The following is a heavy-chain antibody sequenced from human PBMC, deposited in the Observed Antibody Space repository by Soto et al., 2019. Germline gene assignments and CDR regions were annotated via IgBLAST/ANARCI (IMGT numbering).Heavy chain of an antibody. CDR1: GFTVSRTY. Sequence: PGGSLRLSCAASGFTVSRTYMTWVRQAPGKGLEWVSVIYKAGNTYYADSVKGRFTISRDNSKNTLHLQMNSLRAEDTAIYYCARDSRYIGDNYGLDYFGMDVWGQGTTVTVSS. D-gene: IGHD5-18*01. J-gene: IGHJ6*02. V-gene: IGHV3-53*01. CDR2: IYKAGNT. CDR3: ARDSRYIGDNYGLDYFGMDV.